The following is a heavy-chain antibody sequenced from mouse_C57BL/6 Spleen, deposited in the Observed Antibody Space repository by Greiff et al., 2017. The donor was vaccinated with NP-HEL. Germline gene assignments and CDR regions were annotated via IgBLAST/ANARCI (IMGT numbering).Heavy chain of an antibody. Sequence: QVQLKQSGPGLVAPSQCLSITCTASGFSLTSYGVSWVRQPPGKGLEWLGVIWGDGSTNYHSALISRLSTSKDNSKSQVFLKLNSLQTEDTAAYYCARDYDYDGGFAYWGQGTMVTVSA. J-gene: IGHJ3*01. CDR2: IWGDGST. D-gene: IGHD2-4*01. CDR1: GFSLTSYG. V-gene: IGHV2-3*01. CDR3: ARDYDYDGGFAY.